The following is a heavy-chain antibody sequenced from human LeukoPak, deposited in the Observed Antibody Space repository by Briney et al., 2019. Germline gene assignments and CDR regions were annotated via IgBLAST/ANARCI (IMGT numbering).Heavy chain of an antibody. V-gene: IGHV3-30*02. J-gene: IGHJ4*02. Sequence: PGGSLRLSCAASGFTFSSYGMHWVRQAPGKGLEWVAFIRYDGSNKYYADSVKGRFTISRDNSKNTLYLQMNSLRAEDTAVYYCAKGGGGYSYGSFDYWGQGTLVTVSS. CDR1: GFTFSSYG. CDR3: AKGGGGYSYGSFDY. CDR2: IRYDGSNK. D-gene: IGHD5-18*01.